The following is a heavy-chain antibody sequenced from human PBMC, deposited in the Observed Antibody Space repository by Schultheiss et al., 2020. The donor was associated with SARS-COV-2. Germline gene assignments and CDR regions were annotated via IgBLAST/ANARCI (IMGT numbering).Heavy chain of an antibody. CDR2: INHSGST. Sequence: SETLSLTCAVYGGSFSGYCWGWIRQPPGKGLEWIGEINHSGSTNYNPSLKSRVTISVDTSKNQFSLKLSSVTAADTAVYYCAREIKRWKGYFDYWGQGTLVTVSS. CDR3: AREIKRWKGYFDY. V-gene: IGHV4-34*01. J-gene: IGHJ4*02. CDR1: GGSFSGYC. D-gene: IGHD4-23*01.